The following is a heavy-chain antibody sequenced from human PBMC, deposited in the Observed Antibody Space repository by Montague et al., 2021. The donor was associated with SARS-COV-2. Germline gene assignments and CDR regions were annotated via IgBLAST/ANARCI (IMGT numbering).Heavy chain of an antibody. Sequence: SETLSLTCTVSGGSMYIYGSHYYWDWIRQPPGKGLEWIGTIFYTGITIYNSSLKSRVTISIDTSKNQYSLELNSVTAADTAVYYCARRRLDFYDSRHWFDPWGQGALVTVPS. D-gene: IGHD3-22*01. CDR1: GGSMYIYGSHYY. J-gene: IGHJ5*02. CDR2: IFYTGIT. V-gene: IGHV4-39*01. CDR3: ARRRLDFYDSRHWFDP.